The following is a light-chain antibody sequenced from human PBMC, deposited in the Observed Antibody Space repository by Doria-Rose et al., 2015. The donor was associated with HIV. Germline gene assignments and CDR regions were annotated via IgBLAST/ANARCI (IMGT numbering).Light chain of an antibody. CDR2: WAS. CDR1: QSLLYTSKNY. CDR3: QQYYDTPS. Sequence: TQSPESLGMSLGERATLNCKPNQSLLYTSKNYLAWYQQKPGQPPKLLIYWASTRQSGVPARFRGSGSGTDFTLTISSLEAEDVAVYYCQQYYDTPSFGPGTTVDIK. J-gene: IGKJ3*01. V-gene: IGKV4-1*01.